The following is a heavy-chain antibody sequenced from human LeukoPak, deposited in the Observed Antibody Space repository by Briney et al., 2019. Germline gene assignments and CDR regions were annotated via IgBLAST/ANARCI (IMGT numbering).Heavy chain of an antibody. CDR1: GYTFTGYY. CDR2: INPNSGGT. J-gene: IGHJ4*01. D-gene: IGHD3-9*01. V-gene: IGHV1-2*02. CDR3: ARRVVLTAYDY. Sequence: ASVKVSCKASGYTFTGYYMHWVRQAPGQGLEWMGWINPNSGGTKYAQKFQGRVTMTRDTSISTAYMEVSRLTSDDTAVYYCARRVVLTAYDYWGQEPWSPSPQ.